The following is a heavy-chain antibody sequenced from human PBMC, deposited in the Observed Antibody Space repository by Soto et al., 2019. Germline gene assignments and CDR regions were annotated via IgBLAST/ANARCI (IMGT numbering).Heavy chain of an antibody. CDR3: ARVPFYDSSGRSYYFDY. D-gene: IGHD3-22*01. CDR2: IYYSGST. CDR1: GGSISSGDYY. J-gene: IGHJ4*02. V-gene: IGHV4-30-4*01. Sequence: SETLSLTCTVSGGSISSGDYYWSWIRQPPGKGLECIGYIYYSGSTYYNPSLKSRVTISADTSKNQFSLKLSSVTAADTAVYYCARVPFYDSSGRSYYFDYWGQGTLVTVSS.